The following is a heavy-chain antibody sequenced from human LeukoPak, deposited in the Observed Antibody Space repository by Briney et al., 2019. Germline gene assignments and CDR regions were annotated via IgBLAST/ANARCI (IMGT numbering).Heavy chain of an antibody. D-gene: IGHD3-22*01. CDR2: MNPNTGNT. CDR1: RYTFTIYD. J-gene: IGHJ4*02. Sequence: ASVKVSCTGSRYTFTIYDINWVRQAPGQGLEWMGWMNPNTGNTGYAPKFQGRVTMSRDTFISTAYMEVRGLRSEDTAVYYCARLSQTPDYYGSGGYFYLGYWGQGTRVTVSS. CDR3: ARLSQTPDYYGSGGYFYLGY. V-gene: IGHV1-8*01.